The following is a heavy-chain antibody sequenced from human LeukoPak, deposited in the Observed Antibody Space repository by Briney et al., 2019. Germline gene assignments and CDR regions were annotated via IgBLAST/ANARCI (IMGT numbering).Heavy chain of an antibody. D-gene: IGHD3-22*01. CDR2: IYTSGST. V-gene: IGHV4-4*07. CDR1: GGSISSYY. CDR3: ARVSDYYDSSGYYEGDAFDI. Sequence: PSETLSLTCTVSGGSISSYYWSWIRQPAGKGLEWIGRIYTSGSTNYNPSLKSRVTMSVDTSKNQFSLKLSSVTAADTAVYYCARVSDYYDSSGYYEGDAFDIWGQGTMVTVSS. J-gene: IGHJ3*02.